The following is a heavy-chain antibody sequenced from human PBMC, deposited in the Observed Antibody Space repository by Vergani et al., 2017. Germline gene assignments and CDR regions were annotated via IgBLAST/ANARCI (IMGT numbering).Heavy chain of an antibody. D-gene: IGHD6-13*01. J-gene: IGHJ4*02. CDR1: GGSISSSSYY. CDR2: IYYSGST. V-gene: IGHV4-39*07. CDR3: AREGFGEVAAAGTYDY. Sequence: QLQLQESGPGLVKPSETLSLTCTVSGGSISSSSYYWGWIRQPPGKGLEWIGSIYYSGSTYYNPSLKSRVTISVDTSKNQVSLKLSSVTAADTAVYYCAREGFGEVAAAGTYDYWGQGTLVTVSS.